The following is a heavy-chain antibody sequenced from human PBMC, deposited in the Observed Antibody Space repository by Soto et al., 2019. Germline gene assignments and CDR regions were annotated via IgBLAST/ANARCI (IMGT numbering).Heavy chain of an antibody. V-gene: IGHV1-18*04. D-gene: IGHD6-19*01. Sequence: QVQLVQSGGEEKKPGASVKVPCKASGYDFIGHGISWVRQARGQGLEWMGWINSYNGDTKYARKYQDRITLTKDNSTRTVYMALTSLGSDATAVYYCARAQWLKVPAVVGDKFDSWGQGTLLTVSS. J-gene: IGHJ5*01. CDR3: ARAQWLKVPAVVGDKFDS. CDR1: GYDFIGHG. CDR2: INSYNGDT.